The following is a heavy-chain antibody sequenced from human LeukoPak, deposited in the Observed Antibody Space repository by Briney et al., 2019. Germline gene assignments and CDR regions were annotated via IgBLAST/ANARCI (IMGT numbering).Heavy chain of an antibody. D-gene: IGHD1-1*01. CDR3: ARNVGSGLDY. CDR1: GGTFSSYA. V-gene: IGHV1-69*10. CDR2: IIPILGIA. J-gene: IGHJ4*02. Sequence: ASVKVSCKASGGTFSSYAISWVRQAPGQGLEWMGGIIPILGIANYAQKFQGRVTMTRDVSTSTVYMDLSGLTSEDTAIYYCARNVGSGLDYWGQGTLVTVSS.